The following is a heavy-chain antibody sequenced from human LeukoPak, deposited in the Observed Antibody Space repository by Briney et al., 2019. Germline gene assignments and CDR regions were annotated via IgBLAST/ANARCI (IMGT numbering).Heavy chain of an antibody. CDR1: GGSFSGYY. CDR2: INHSGST. D-gene: IGHD3-22*01. CDR3: ARGPTYYYDSSGQDAFDI. J-gene: IGHJ3*02. V-gene: IGHV4-34*01. Sequence: SETLSLTCAFYGGSFSGYYWSWIRQPPGKGLEWIGEINHSGSTNYNPSLKSRVTISVDTSKNQFSLKLSSVTAADTAVYYCARGPTYYYDSSGQDAFDIWGQGTMVTVSS.